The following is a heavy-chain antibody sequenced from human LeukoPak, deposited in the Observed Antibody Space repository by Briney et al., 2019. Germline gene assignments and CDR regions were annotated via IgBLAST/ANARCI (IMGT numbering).Heavy chain of an antibody. V-gene: IGHV3-23*01. CDR1: GFTFSDYY. CDR3: AKAYDSSGYYDAPFDY. D-gene: IGHD3-22*01. J-gene: IGHJ4*02. CDR2: ISGSGGST. Sequence: PGRSLRLSCAASGFTFSDYYMSWVRQAPGKGLEWVSAISGSGGSTYYADSVKGRFTISRDNSKNTLYLQMNSLRAEDTAVYYCAKAYDSSGYYDAPFDYWGQGTLVTVSS.